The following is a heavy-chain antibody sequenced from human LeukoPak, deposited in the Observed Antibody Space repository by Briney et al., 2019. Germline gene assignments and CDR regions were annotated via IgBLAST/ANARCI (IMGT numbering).Heavy chain of an antibody. D-gene: IGHD5-24*01. V-gene: IGHV4-34*01. Sequence: SETLSLTCAVYGGSFSGYYWSWIRQPPGKGLEWIGEINHRGSTNYNPSLKSRVTISVDTSKNQFSLKLSSVTAADTAVYYCARGGEMATPLDYWGQGTLVTVSS. J-gene: IGHJ4*02. CDR3: ARGGEMATPLDY. CDR2: INHRGST. CDR1: GGSFSGYY.